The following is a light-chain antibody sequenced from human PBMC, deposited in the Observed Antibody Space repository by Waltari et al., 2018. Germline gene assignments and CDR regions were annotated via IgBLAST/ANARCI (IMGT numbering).Light chain of an antibody. Sequence: DIRMTQSPSSVSASVGDRVTITCRASQDIRTWLAWYQQKPGKALRLLIYHASGLQSGVPSRFSGSASWTDFTLTISSLQPEDFATYSCQQSGTFPPTFGPGTKVEI. CDR3: QQSGTFPPT. V-gene: IGKV1-12*01. CDR1: QDIRTW. J-gene: IGKJ1*01. CDR2: HAS.